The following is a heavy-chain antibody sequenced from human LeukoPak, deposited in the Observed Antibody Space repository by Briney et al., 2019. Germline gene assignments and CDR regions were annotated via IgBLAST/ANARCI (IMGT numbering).Heavy chain of an antibody. D-gene: IGHD2-2*01. CDR3: AREDIVVVPAAHYGV. CDR1: GFTFSSYA. CDR2: ISYDGSNK. J-gene: IGHJ4*02. V-gene: IGHV3-30-3*01. Sequence: PGRSLRLSCAASGFTFSSYAMHWVRQAPGKGLEWVAVISYDGSNKYYADSVKGRFTISRDNSKSTLYLQMNSLRAEDTAVYYCAREDIVVVPAAHYGVWGQGTLVTVSS.